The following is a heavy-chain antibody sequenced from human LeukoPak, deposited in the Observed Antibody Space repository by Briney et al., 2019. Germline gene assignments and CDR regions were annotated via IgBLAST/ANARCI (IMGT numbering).Heavy chain of an antibody. Sequence: SETLSLTCTVSGGSISSYYWSWIRQPPGKGLEWIGYIYYSGSTNYNPSLKSRVTISVETSKKQLSLKLSYVTAADTAVYYCARVGGYCSSTSSYGGIDPWGQGTLVTVSS. CDR1: GGSISSYY. D-gene: IGHD2-2*01. V-gene: IGHV4-59*01. CDR2: IYYSGST. J-gene: IGHJ5*02. CDR3: ARVGGYCSSTSSYGGIDP.